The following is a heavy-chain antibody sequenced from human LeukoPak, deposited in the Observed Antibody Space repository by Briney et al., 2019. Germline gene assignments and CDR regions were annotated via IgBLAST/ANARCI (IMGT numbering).Heavy chain of an antibody. J-gene: IGHJ4*02. Sequence: PGRSLRLSCAASGFTLSSYGMHWVRQAPGKGLEWVAVIWYDGSNKYYADSVKGRFTISRDNSKNTLYLQMNSLRAEDTAVYYCAKSITMVRGVHYFDYWGQGTLVTVSS. CDR2: IWYDGSNK. D-gene: IGHD3-10*01. CDR3: AKSITMVRGVHYFDY. CDR1: GFTLSSYG. V-gene: IGHV3-33*06.